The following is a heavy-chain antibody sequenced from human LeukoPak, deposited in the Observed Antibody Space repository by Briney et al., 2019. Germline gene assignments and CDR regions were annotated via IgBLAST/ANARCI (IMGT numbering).Heavy chain of an antibody. CDR1: GFIFSSYW. V-gene: IGHV3-74*01. CDR3: ASIEYYYDSSGYYYPDDY. Sequence: GGSLRLSCAASGFIFSSYWMHWVRQAPGKGQVLVSRINSDGSSTSYADSVKGRFTISRNTAKNTLYLQMNSLRAEETAVYYCASIEYYYDSSGYYYPDDYWGHETLVTVTS. CDR2: INSDGSST. D-gene: IGHD3-22*01. J-gene: IGHJ4*01.